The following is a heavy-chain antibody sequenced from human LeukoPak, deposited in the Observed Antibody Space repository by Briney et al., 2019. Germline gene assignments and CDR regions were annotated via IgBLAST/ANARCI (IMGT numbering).Heavy chain of an antibody. J-gene: IGHJ4*02. CDR1: GDSISSYY. CDR3: ARGNYGAYIDF. D-gene: IGHD4-17*01. CDR2: IYYTGST. V-gene: IGHV4-59*01. Sequence: SETLSLTCTVSGDSISSYYWSWIRQPPGKGLEYIAYIYYTGSTDKNPSLKSRVTVSVDTFKNQFSLKLSSVTAADTAVYYCARGNYGAYIDFWGQGTLVTVSS.